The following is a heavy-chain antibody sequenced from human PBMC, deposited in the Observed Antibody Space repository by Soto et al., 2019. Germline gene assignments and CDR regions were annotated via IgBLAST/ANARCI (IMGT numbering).Heavy chain of an antibody. CDR3: ARVGVFAREFVA. J-gene: IGHJ5*02. CDR2: VNPNSGVT. CDR1: GYSFTAYY. Sequence: QVQLVQSGAEVKKPGASVKVSCKASGYSFTAYYVHWVRQAPVQGLEWMGWVNPNSGVTSYAQKFQDRVTMTRDTSISTAYMELDRLKSDDTAVYYCARVGVFAREFVAWGQGTLVTVSS. V-gene: IGHV1-2*02. D-gene: IGHD3-16*01.